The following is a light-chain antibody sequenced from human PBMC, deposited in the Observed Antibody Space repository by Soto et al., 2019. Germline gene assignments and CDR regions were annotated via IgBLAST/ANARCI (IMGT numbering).Light chain of an antibody. CDR2: AAS. Sequence: RITDSTSSMSSYVVDRASTNCRASQSISSYLNWYQQKPGKAPKLLIYAASSLQSGVPSRFSGSGSGTDFTLTISRLQPEDFATYYCQQSYIKTKRFGQGTLLEFK. CDR1: QSISSY. J-gene: IGKJ5*01. V-gene: IGKV1-39*01. CDR3: QQSYIKTKR.